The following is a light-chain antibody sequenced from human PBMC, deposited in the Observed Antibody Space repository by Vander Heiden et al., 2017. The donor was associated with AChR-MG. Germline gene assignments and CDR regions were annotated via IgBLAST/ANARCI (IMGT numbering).Light chain of an antibody. Sequence: VLTQPPSVPGAPGPMVTTSCTGSSANIRAGYDQHWYQQHPEKAPKLLIYGNSNRPSGVPDRFSGSKSGTSASLAITGLQAEDEADYYCQSYDSSLSGSPVVFGGGTKLTVL. CDR1: SANIRAGYD. V-gene: IGLV1-40*01. CDR3: QSYDSSLSGSPVV. J-gene: IGLJ2*01. CDR2: GNS.